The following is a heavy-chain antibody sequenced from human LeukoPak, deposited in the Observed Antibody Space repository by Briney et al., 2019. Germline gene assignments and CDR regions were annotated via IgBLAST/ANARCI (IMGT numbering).Heavy chain of an antibody. Sequence: SETLSLTCTVSGGSISSNFWSWIRQPPGKGLEWIGYIYYTGSANYNPSLKSRVTISVDTSKNQFSLKVTSATAADTAVYYCARGNTYRDYWGQGTLVTVSS. CDR2: IYYTGSA. CDR1: GGSISSNF. J-gene: IGHJ4*02. D-gene: IGHD2-2*02. CDR3: ARGNTYRDY. V-gene: IGHV4-59*01.